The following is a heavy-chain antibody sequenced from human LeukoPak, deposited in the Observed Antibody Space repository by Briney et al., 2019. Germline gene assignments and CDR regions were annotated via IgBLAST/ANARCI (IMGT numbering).Heavy chain of an antibody. J-gene: IGHJ4*02. V-gene: IGHV3-30-3*01. D-gene: IGHD2-21*01. CDR1: GFTFSSYA. Sequence: HPGRSLRLSCAASGFTFSSYAMHWVRQAPGKGLEWVAVISYDGSNKYYADSVKGRFTISRDNSKNTLYLQMNSLRAEDTAVYYCARVSGIWYPFDYWGQGTLVTVSS. CDR2: ISYDGSNK. CDR3: ARVSGIWYPFDY.